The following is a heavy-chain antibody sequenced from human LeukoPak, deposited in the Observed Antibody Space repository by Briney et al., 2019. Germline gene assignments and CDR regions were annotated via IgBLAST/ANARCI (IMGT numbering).Heavy chain of an antibody. CDR2: ISSDGSKN. J-gene: IGHJ4*02. D-gene: IGHD1-1*01. CDR1: GFSFSNAW. Sequence: TGGSLRLSCAASGFSFSNAWMNWVRQTPGKGLEWVALISSDGSKNIYADSVKGRFTISRDNSKNTVYLQMNSLRAEDTAVYYCVKGLVQTTMSYSVDYWGQGALVTVSS. V-gene: IGHV3-30*18. CDR3: VKGLVQTTMSYSVDY.